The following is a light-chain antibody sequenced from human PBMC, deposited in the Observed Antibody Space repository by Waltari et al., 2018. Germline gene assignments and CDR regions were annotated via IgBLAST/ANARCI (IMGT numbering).Light chain of an antibody. Sequence: DIQMTQSPSTLSASVGDRVTITCRASQSITNWLAWYQQKPGKAPQLLIYKAYNLESGVPSRFSGSGSGTEFTLTISSLQPDDFATYYCQQYDNYWTFGQGTKVEIK. CDR1: QSITNW. CDR3: QQYDNYWT. CDR2: KAY. V-gene: IGKV1-5*03. J-gene: IGKJ1*01.